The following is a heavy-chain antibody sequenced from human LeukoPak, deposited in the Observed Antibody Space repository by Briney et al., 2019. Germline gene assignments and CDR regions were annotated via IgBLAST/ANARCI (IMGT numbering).Heavy chain of an antibody. CDR3: ARDSTGDFWSGYYPY. CDR1: GFTFSSYA. J-gene: IGHJ4*02. D-gene: IGHD3-3*01. CDR2: ISYDGSNK. Sequence: GGSLRLSCAASGFTFSSYAMHWVRQAPGKGLEWVAVISYDGSNKCYADSVKGRFTISRDNSKNTLYLQMNSLRAEDTAVYYCARDSTGDFWSGYYPYWGQGTLVTVSS. V-gene: IGHV3-30-3*01.